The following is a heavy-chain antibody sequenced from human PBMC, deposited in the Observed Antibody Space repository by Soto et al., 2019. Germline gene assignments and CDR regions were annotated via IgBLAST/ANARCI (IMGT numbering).Heavy chain of an antibody. D-gene: IGHD3-10*01. Sequence: PSETLSLTCTVSGGSISSYYWSWIRQPPGKGLEWIGYIYYSGSTNYNPSLKSRVTISVDTSKNQFSLKLSSVTAADTAVYYCARTASGELLPYFEYWGQGTRVTVS. CDR2: IYYSGST. V-gene: IGHV4-59*01. CDR3: ARTASGELLPYFEY. CDR1: GGSISSYY. J-gene: IGHJ4*02.